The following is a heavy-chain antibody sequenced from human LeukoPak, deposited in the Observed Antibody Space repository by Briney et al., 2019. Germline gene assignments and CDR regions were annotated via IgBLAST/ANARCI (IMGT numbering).Heavy chain of an antibody. CDR2: ISAYNGNT. D-gene: IGHD2-2*01. Sequence: ASVKVSCKASGYTFTSYGISWVRQAPGQGLEWMGWISAYNGNTNYAQKLQGRVTMTTDTSTSTAYMELRSLRSDDTAVYYCARDVGGDIVVVPAALDYWGQGTLVTVSS. J-gene: IGHJ4*02. V-gene: IGHV1-18*01. CDR1: GYTFTSYG. CDR3: ARDVGGDIVVVPAALDY.